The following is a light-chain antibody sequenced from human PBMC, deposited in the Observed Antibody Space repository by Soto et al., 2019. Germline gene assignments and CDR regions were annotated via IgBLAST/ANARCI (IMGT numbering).Light chain of an antibody. V-gene: IGKV3-11*01. CDR3: QQRSIWPPIT. CDR2: EAS. J-gene: IGKJ5*01. Sequence: EIVLTQSPATLSLSPGERATLSCRASQSVSTYLAWYQQKPGQAPRLLIYEASNRAAGIPARFSGSGSGTDFTLTISSLEPEDFAIYYCQQRSIWPPITFGQGTRLEI. CDR1: QSVSTY.